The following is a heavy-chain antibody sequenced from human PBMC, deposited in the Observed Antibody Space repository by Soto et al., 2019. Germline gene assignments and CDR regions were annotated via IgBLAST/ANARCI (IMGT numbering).Heavy chain of an antibody. V-gene: IGHV3-23*01. J-gene: IGHJ3*02. CDR1: GFTFSSYA. D-gene: IGHD1-26*01. CDR2: ISGSGGST. CDR3: AKDSPYSASYKEDGFDI. Sequence: EGQLLESGGGLVQPGGSLRLSCAASGFTFSSYAMSWVRQAPGRGLEWVSSISGSGGSTYHADSVNGRFTISRDNSKNTLFLQMNSLRADDTAVYYCAKDSPYSASYKEDGFDIWGQGSLVTVSS.